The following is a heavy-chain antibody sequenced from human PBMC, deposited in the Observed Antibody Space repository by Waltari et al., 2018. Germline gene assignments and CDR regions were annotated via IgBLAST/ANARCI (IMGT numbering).Heavy chain of an antibody. Sequence: QVQLVQSGAEVKKPGASVKVSCKASGYTFTGYYMHWVRPAPGQGLEWMGWINPNSGGTNYAQKFQGWVTMTRDTSISTAYMELSRLRSDDTAVYYCARTASRGYSGYGPGDFDYWGQGTLVTVSS. CDR2: INPNSGGT. CDR1: GYTFTGYY. D-gene: IGHD5-12*01. J-gene: IGHJ4*02. CDR3: ARTASRGYSGYGPGDFDY. V-gene: IGHV1-2*04.